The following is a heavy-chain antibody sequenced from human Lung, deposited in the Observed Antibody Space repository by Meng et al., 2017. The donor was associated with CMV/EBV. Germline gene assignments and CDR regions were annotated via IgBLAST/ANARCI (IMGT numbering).Heavy chain of an antibody. CDR2: VYYTGGT. Sequence: HLQGSGPGLVKASQTLSLRCTVSGGSITGGDYYWSWIRQPPGKGLEWIGCVYYTGGTYDNPSLKSRLSMSVDTSNNQFFLNLTSVTAADTAFYFCARGSNTAMAYFDSWGLGTLVTVSS. J-gene: IGHJ4*02. CDR3: ARGSNTAMAYFDS. D-gene: IGHD5-18*01. CDR1: GGSITGGDYY. V-gene: IGHV4-30-4*01.